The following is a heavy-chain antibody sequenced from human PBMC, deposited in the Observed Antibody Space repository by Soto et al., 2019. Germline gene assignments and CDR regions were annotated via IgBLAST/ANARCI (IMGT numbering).Heavy chain of an antibody. CDR3: ARALEGGDAFDI. V-gene: IGHV4-31*01. CDR2: IYYSGST. Sequence: SETLSLTCTISGGSISSGVYYWSWIRQHPGKGLEWIGYIYYSGSTYYNPSLKSQVTIQVDTSKNQFSLKLSSVTAADTAVYYCARALEGGDAFDIWGQGTMVTVSS. D-gene: IGHD3-16*01. J-gene: IGHJ3*02. CDR1: GGSISSGVYY.